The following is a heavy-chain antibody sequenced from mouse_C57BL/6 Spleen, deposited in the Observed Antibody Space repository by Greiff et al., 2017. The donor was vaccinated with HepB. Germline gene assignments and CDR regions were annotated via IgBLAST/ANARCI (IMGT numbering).Heavy chain of an antibody. V-gene: IGHV5-17*01. J-gene: IGHJ2*01. D-gene: IGHD2-5*01. CDR2: ISSGSSTI. CDR3: ARMIDDSNFFDY. CDR1: GFTFSDYG. Sequence: EVHLVESGGGLVKPGGSLKLSCAASGFTFSDYGMHWVRQAPEKGLEWVAYISSGSSTIYYADTVKGRFTISRDNAKNTLFLQMTSLRSEDTAIYYCARMIDDSNFFDYWGQGTTLTVSS.